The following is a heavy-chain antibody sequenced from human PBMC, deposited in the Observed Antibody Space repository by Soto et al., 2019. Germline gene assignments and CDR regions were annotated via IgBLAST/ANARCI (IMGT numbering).Heavy chain of an antibody. CDR2: IYATGTT. D-gene: IGHD1-1*01. V-gene: IGHV4-4*07. Sequence: PSETLSLTCTVSGASISGFYWSWIRKSAGKGLEWIGRIYATGTTDYNPYLKSRAMMSVDTSKKQFSLKLRSVTAADTAVYYCVRDGTKTLRDWFDPWGQGISVTVSS. J-gene: IGHJ5*02. CDR1: GASISGFY. CDR3: VRDGTKTLRDWFDP.